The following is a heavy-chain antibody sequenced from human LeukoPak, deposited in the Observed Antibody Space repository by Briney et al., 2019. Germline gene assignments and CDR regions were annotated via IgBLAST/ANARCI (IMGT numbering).Heavy chain of an antibody. D-gene: IGHD5-12*01. CDR1: GFGFSNYW. CDR2: MNEDGSEK. Sequence: PGGSLRLSCAASGFGFSNYWMSWVRQAPGKGLEWVANMNEDGSEKNYVDSVKGRFTISRDNAQDSLYLQMNSLRAEDTAVHYCARDRGYSNFDYWGQGTLVTVSS. V-gene: IGHV3-7*01. CDR3: ARDRGYSNFDY. J-gene: IGHJ4*02.